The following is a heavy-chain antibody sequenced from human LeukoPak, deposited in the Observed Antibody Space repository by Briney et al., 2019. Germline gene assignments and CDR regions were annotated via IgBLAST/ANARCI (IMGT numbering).Heavy chain of an antibody. CDR3: ARLGRGGYGDWIYYYYYMDV. Sequence: SETLSLTCTVSGGSISSSSYYWGWIRQPPGKGLEWIGSIYYSGSTYYNPSLKSRVTISVDTSKNQFSLKLSSVTAADTAVYYCARLGRGGYGDWIYYYYYMDVWGKGTTITISS. V-gene: IGHV4-39*01. CDR1: GGSISSSSYY. J-gene: IGHJ6*03. D-gene: IGHD4-17*01. CDR2: IYYSGST.